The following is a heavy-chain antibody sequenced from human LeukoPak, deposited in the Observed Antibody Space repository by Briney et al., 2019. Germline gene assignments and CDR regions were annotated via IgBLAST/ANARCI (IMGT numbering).Heavy chain of an antibody. V-gene: IGHV3-30*02. CDR1: GFTFSTYD. CDR2: IRYDGSYQ. CDR3: AKLGLGPRPYYFDY. Sequence: GGSLRLSCAASGFTFSTYDMHWVRQAPGKGLEWLAFIRYDGSYQYYADSVNGRFTISRDNSKNTLYLQMNSLRAEDTAVYYCAKLGLGPRPYYFDYWGQGTLVTVSS. D-gene: IGHD3-16*01. J-gene: IGHJ4*02.